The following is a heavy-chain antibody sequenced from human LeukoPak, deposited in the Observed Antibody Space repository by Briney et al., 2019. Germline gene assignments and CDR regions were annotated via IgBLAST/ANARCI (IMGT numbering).Heavy chain of an antibody. CDR2: IRYDGSNK. V-gene: IGHV3-30*02. CDR1: GFTFSSYG. J-gene: IGHJ6*03. D-gene: IGHD3-10*01. Sequence: GGSLRLSCAAPGFTFSSYGMHWVRQAPGKGLEWVAFIRYDGSNKYYADSVKGRFTISRDNSKNTLYLQMNSLRAEDTAVYYCAKDRDRTYYYSYMDVWGKGTTVTISS. CDR3: AKDRDRTYYYSYMDV.